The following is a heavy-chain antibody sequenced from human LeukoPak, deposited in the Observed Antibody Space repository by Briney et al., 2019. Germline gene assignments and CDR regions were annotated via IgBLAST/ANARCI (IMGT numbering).Heavy chain of an antibody. CDR2: IYYSGST. V-gene: IGHV4-30-4*08. Sequence: SQTLSLTCTVSGGSISSGDYYWSWIRQPPGKGLEWIGYIYYSGSTYYNPSLKSRVTISVDTSKNQFSLQLNSVTPEDTAVYYCARAPGYSSSWTTFDYWGQGTLVTVSS. CDR3: ARAPGYSSSWTTFDY. J-gene: IGHJ4*02. CDR1: GGSISSGDYY. D-gene: IGHD6-13*01.